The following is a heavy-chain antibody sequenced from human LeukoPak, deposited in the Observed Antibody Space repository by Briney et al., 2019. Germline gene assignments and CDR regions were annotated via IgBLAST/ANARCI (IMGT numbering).Heavy chain of an antibody. CDR3: ARDYGGQFED. CDR1: GGSISSGGYY. CDR2: IYYSGST. D-gene: IGHD3-10*01. V-gene: IGHV4-31*03. Sequence: SETLSLTCTVSGGSISSGGYYWSWIRQHPGKGLEWIGYIYYSGSTYYNPSLKSRVTTSVDTSKNQFSLKLSPVTAADTAVYYCARDYGGQFEDWGQGTLVTVSS. J-gene: IGHJ4*02.